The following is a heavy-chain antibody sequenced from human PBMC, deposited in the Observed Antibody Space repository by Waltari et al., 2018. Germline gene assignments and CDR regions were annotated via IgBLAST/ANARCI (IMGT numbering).Heavy chain of an antibody. CDR2: IYSGGST. CDR1: GFTVSSNY. D-gene: IGHD1-1*01. CDR3: AMRVQLEPLDAFDI. J-gene: IGHJ3*02. Sequence: EVQLVESGGGLIQPGGSLRLSCAASGFTVSSNYMSWVRRAPGKGLEWVSVIYSGGSTYYADSVKGRFTISRDNSKNTLYLQMNSLRAEDTAVYYCAMRVQLEPLDAFDIWGQGTMVTVSS. V-gene: IGHV3-53*01.